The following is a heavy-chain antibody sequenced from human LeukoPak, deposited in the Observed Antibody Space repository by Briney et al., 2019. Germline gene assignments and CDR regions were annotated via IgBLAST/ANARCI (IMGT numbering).Heavy chain of an antibody. CDR1: GFTFSDYW. D-gene: IGHD3-22*01. V-gene: IGHV3-30*02. CDR2: IRYDGSNK. CDR3: AKEEGYYYDSGGYYVEYFQH. J-gene: IGHJ1*01. Sequence: PGGSLRLSCAASGFTFSDYWMHWVRQAPGKGLEGVAFIRYDGSNKYYAESVKGRFSISRDNSKNTLYLQMNSLRAEDTAVYYCAKEEGYYYDSGGYYVEYFQHWGQGTLVTVSS.